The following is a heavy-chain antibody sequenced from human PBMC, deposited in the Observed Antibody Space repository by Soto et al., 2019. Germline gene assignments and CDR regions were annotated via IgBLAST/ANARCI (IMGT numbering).Heavy chain of an antibody. CDR2: IYHRGST. Sequence: QLQLQESGSGLVKPSQTLSLTCAVSGGSISSGGYSWSWIRQPPGKGLEWIGYIYHRGSTYYNPSLTSRVTISVDRSKNQFSMKLSSVTAADTAVYYCAAGGGLPRYYWGQGTLVTVSS. J-gene: IGHJ4*02. CDR1: GGSISSGGYS. V-gene: IGHV4-30-2*01. CDR3: AAGGGLPRYY. D-gene: IGHD5-12*01.